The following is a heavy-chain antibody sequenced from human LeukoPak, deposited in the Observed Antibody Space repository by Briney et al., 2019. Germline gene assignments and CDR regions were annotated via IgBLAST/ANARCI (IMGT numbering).Heavy chain of an antibody. J-gene: IGHJ5*02. CDR2: ISAYNGNT. V-gene: IGHV1-18*01. CDR1: VYTFTSYG. CDR3: ARDRSSSWYGWFDP. Sequence: ASVKVSCKASVYTFTSYGISWLRQAPGQGLEWMGWISAYNGNTNYSQKLQGRVTMTTDTSTSTAYMELRSLRSDDTAVYYCARDRSSSWYGWFDPWGQGTLVTVSS. D-gene: IGHD6-13*01.